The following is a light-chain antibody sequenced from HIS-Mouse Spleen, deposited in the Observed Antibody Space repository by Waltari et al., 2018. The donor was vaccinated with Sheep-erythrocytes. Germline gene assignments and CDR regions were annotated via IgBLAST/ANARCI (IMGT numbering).Light chain of an antibody. CDR2: DVS. CDR3: CSYAGSYNHV. J-gene: IGLJ1*01. V-gene: IGLV2-11*01. Sequence: QSALTQPRSVSGSPGQSVTIPCTGTSRDAGGYNYVSWYQQHPGKAPKIMIYDVSKRPSGVPDRFSGSKSGNTASLTISGLQAEDEADYYCCSYAGSYNHVFATGTKVTVL. CDR1: SRDAGGYNY.